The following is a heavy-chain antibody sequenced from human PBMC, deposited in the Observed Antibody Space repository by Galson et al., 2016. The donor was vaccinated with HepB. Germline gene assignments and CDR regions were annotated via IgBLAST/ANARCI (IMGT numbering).Heavy chain of an antibody. CDR1: GFSFTSYA. Sequence: SLRLSCAASGFSFTSYAISWVRRAPGKGPEWISAINNKGVTAYYADSVKGRFTISRDNSKNTVSLQMNSLRADDTALYYCAKESPYCIDGCRLYYFDYWGQGTLVTVSS. V-gene: IGHV3-23*01. J-gene: IGHJ4*02. CDR3: AKESPYCIDGCRLYYFDY. CDR2: INNKGVTA. D-gene: IGHD2-15*01.